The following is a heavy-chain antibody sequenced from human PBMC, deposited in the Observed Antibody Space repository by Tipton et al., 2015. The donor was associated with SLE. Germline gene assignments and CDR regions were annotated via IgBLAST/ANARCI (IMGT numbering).Heavy chain of an antibody. D-gene: IGHD2-21*01. CDR3: AREAWGHAFDI. V-gene: IGHV4-34*01. CDR2: INQAGRT. CDR1: GGSFSHDY. J-gene: IGHJ3*02. Sequence: TLSLTCAIYGGSFSHDYWSWIRQPPGKGLEWVGEINQAGRTKYSPSLESRVTISVDTSKSQFSLKLSSVTAADRAVYYCAREAWGHAFDIWGQGTMVTVSS.